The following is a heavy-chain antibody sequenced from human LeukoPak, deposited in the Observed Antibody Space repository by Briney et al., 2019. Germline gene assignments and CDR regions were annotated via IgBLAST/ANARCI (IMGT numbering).Heavy chain of an antibody. CDR1: GGSISSNNW. CDR2: IYHSGST. D-gene: IGHD2-2*01. V-gene: IGHV4-4*02. CDR3: ARIMSRGYCIGTSCRGDSFDP. J-gene: IGHJ5*02. Sequence: SETLSLTCAVSGGSISSNNWWSWVRQPPGKGLEWIGEIYHSGSTNYNPSLKSRVTISVDKSKNQFSLKLSSVTAADTAVYYCARIMSRGYCIGTSCRGDSFDPWGQGTLVTVSS.